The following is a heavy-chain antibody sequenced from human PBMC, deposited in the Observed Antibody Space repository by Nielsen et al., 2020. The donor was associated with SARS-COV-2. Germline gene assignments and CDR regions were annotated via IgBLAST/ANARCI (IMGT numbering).Heavy chain of an antibody. V-gene: IGHV3-11*01. J-gene: IGHJ2*01. CDR3: ARNGHGGYDWSPRYFDL. D-gene: IGHD5-12*01. CDR2: INTPATI. Sequence: GESLKISCAASGFTFSDYYMSWVRQSPGRGLEWVSYINTPATIYYADSLKGRFTISRDNPKNLLYLQMNSLRAEDTAVYYCARNGHGGYDWSPRYFDLWGRGTLVTVSS. CDR1: GFTFSDYY.